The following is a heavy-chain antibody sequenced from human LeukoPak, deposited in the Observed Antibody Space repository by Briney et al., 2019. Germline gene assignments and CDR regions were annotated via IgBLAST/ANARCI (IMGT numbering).Heavy chain of an antibody. Sequence: SETLSLTCTVSGGSISSSSYYWSWIRQPAGKGLEWIGRIYTSGSTNYNPSLKSRVTMSVDTSKNQFSLKLSSVTAADTAVYYCARDLGYCSGGSCSNYYYYMDVWGQGTLVTVSS. J-gene: IGHJ6*03. V-gene: IGHV4-61*02. D-gene: IGHD2-15*01. CDR2: IYTSGST. CDR1: GGSISSSSYY. CDR3: ARDLGYCSGGSCSNYYYYMDV.